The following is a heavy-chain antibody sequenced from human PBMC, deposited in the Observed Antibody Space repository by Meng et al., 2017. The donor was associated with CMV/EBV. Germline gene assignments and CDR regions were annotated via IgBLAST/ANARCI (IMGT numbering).Heavy chain of an antibody. CDR3: ARMPRDGYNYIDY. CDR2: IIPIFGTA. J-gene: IGHJ4*02. V-gene: IGHV1-69*01. CDR1: GGTLGSYA. D-gene: IGHD5-24*01. Sequence: VMSGGEVDNAGSCVQGACRASGGTLGSYAISWVRQGPGQGLGWMGGIIPIFGTANSAQKFQGRVTITADESTSTAYMELSSLRSEDTAVYYCARMPRDGYNYIDYWGQGTLVTVSS.